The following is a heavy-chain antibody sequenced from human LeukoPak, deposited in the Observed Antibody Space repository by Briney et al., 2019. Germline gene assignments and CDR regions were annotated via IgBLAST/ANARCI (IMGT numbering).Heavy chain of an antibody. D-gene: IGHD1-26*01. Sequence: SQTLSLTCTVSGGSISSGGYYWNWIRQPPGKGLEWIGYINYRGATNYNPSLKTRVTISADTSKNQFSLKLSSVTAADTAVYYCASGRHNWFDPWGQGTLVTVSS. CDR1: GGSISSGGYY. V-gene: IGHV4-61*08. CDR3: ASGRHNWFDP. CDR2: INYRGAT. J-gene: IGHJ5*02.